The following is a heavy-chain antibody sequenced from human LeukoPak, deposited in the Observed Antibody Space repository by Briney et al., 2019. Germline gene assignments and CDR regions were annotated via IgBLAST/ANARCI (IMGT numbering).Heavy chain of an antibody. J-gene: IGHJ4*02. V-gene: IGHV3-30*03. Sequence: GGSLRLSCAASGFTFSTHGMHWVRRPPGRGLEWLAMISYDATFKTYADSVKGRFTISRDNPRNTLYLQMNSLSSEDTAVYYCATRVCSGSSCYSADYWGQGTLVTVSS. D-gene: IGHD2-15*01. CDR1: GFTFSTHG. CDR2: ISYDATFK. CDR3: ATRVCSGSSCYSADY.